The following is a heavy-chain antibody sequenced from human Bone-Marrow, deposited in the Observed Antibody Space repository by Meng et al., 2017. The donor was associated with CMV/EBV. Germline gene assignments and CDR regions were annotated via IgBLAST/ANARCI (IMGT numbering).Heavy chain of an antibody. J-gene: IGHJ4*02. CDR1: GGSFSGYY. V-gene: IGHV4-34*01. D-gene: IGHD1-26*01. CDR3: ASRLVGATSRVFDY. CDR2: INHSGST. Sequence: GSLRLSCAVYGGSFSGYYWSWIRQPPGKGLEWLGEINHSGSTNYNPSLKSRVTISVDTSKNQFSLKLSSVTAADTAVYYCASRLVGATSRVFDYWGQGTLVTVSS.